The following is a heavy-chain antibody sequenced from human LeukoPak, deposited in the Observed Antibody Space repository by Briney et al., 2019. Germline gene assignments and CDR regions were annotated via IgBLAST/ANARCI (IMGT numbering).Heavy chain of an antibody. CDR2: IYYSGST. CDR1: GGSISGYY. V-gene: IGHV4-59*01. J-gene: IGHJ4*02. D-gene: IGHD4-11*01. Sequence: SETLSLTCTVSGGSISGYYWNWLRQSPGKGLEWIGYIYYSGSTNYNPSLKSRVTISVDTSNNQFSLRLSSVTGADTAVYYCARDRSYSNFAYFDYWGQGTLVSVSS. CDR3: ARDRSYSNFAYFDY.